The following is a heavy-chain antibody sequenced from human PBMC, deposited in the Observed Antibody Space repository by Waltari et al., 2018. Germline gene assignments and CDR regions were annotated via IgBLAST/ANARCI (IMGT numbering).Heavy chain of an antibody. V-gene: IGHV4-59*01. CDR1: GGSLSSYY. CDR3: ARYCRSTTCYSYYYYAMDV. J-gene: IGHJ6*02. D-gene: IGHD2-2*01. CDR2: IYSSGST. Sequence: QVQLQESGPGLVKPSETLSLTCNVSGGSLSSYYWSWTRQSPGKGLEWIGYIYSSGSTNYNPSLKSRVTISVDTSKNQFSLKVTSVTAADTAVYYCARYCRSTTCYSYYYYAMDVWGQGTTVTVSS.